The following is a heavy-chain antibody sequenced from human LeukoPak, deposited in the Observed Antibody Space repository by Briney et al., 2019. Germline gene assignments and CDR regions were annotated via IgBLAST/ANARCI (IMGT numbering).Heavy chain of an antibody. J-gene: IGHJ3*02. V-gene: IGHV3-53*01. CDR3: ASPIVVVPAAIGYGAFDI. CDR1: GFTVSSNY. D-gene: IGHD2-2*02. CDR2: IYSGGST. Sequence: GGSLRLSCAASGFTVSSNYMSWVRQAPGKGLEWVSVIYSGGSTYYADSVKGRFTNSRDNSKNTLYLQMNSLRAEDTAVYYCASPIVVVPAAIGYGAFDIWGQGTMVTVSS.